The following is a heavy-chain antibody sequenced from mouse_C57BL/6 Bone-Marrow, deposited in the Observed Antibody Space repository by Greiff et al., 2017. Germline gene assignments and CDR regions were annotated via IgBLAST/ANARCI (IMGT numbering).Heavy chain of an antibody. Sequence: QQSCKASGYTFTSYWMHWVKQRPGRGLEWIGRIDPNSGGTKYNEKFKSKATLTVDKPSSTAYMQLSSLTSEDSAVYYCAREGITTVVEGYFDVWGTGTTVTVSS. D-gene: IGHD1-1*01. J-gene: IGHJ1*03. CDR3: AREGITTVVEGYFDV. CDR1: GYTFTSYW. V-gene: IGHV1-72*01. CDR2: IDPNSGGT.